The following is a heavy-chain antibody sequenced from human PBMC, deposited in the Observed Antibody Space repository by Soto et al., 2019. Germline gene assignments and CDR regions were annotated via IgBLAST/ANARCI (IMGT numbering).Heavy chain of an antibody. D-gene: IGHD6-13*01. CDR2: INHSGST. CDR1: GGSFSGYY. CDR3: AGLVGPGYSSSWFSWFDP. J-gene: IGHJ5*02. Sequence: SETLSLTCAVYGGSFSGYYWSWIRQPPGKGLEWIGEINHSGSTNYNPSLKSRVTMSVDTSKNQFSLKLSSVTAADTAVYYCAGLVGPGYSSSWFSWFDPWGQGTLVTVSS. V-gene: IGHV4-34*01.